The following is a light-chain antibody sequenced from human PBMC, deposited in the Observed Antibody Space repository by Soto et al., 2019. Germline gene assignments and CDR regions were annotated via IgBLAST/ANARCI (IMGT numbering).Light chain of an antibody. CDR2: GAS. Sequence: EIVLTQSPGTLSVSPGERATLSCRASQSVSSSYLAWYQQKPGQAPRLLIYGASNRATGIPDRFSGSGSGTDFTLTISRLEPEDFAVFYCQQYVRSPITFGQGTRLEIK. CDR1: QSVSSSY. J-gene: IGKJ5*01. V-gene: IGKV3-20*01. CDR3: QQYVRSPIT.